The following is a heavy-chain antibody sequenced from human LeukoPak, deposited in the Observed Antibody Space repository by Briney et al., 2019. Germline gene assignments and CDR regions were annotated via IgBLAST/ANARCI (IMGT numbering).Heavy chain of an antibody. CDR3: ARTVIAVAGTALRSWFDP. J-gene: IGHJ5*02. CDR1: GYTFTVYY. D-gene: IGHD6-19*01. V-gene: IGHV1-2*02. CDR2: INPNSGGT. Sequence: ASVKVSFKASGYTFTVYYMHWVRQAPGQGREWGGWINPNSGGTNYAQKFQGRVTMTRGTSISTAYMELSRLRSDDTAVYYCARTVIAVAGTALRSWFDPWGQGTLVTVSS.